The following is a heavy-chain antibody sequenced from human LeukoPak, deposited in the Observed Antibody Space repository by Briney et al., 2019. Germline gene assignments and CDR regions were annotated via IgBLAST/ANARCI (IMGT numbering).Heavy chain of an antibody. Sequence: PGGSLRLSCAASGFTFSNAWMSWVRQAPGKGLEWVGRIKSKTDGGTTDYAAPVKGRFTISRDDSKNTLYLQMNSLKTEDTAVYYCTTSFTRGVNPPRVWGQGTLVTVSS. CDR3: TTSFTRGVNPPRV. CDR2: IKSKTDGGTT. J-gene: IGHJ4*02. V-gene: IGHV3-15*01. CDR1: GFTFSNAW. D-gene: IGHD3-10*01.